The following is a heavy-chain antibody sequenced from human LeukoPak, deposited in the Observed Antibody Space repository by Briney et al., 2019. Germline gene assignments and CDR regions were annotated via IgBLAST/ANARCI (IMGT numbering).Heavy chain of an antibody. CDR3: ALAPNSNWFDF. J-gene: IGHJ5*01. CDR2: IHYSGSS. CDR1: GGSISSYY. D-gene: IGHD2-8*01. V-gene: IGHV4-59*03. Sequence: SETLSLTCTVSGGSISSYYWSWIRQSPGKGLEWIGNIHYSGSSVYNPSLKSRGTISIDTSRRQFFLKLNSVTAAGTAVYFCALAPNSNWFDFWGPGTLVTVSS.